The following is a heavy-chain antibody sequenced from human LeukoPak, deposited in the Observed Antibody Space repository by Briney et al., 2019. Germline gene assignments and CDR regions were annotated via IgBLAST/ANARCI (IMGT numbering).Heavy chain of an antibody. Sequence: ASVKVSCKASGYTFTSNALGWVRQAPGQGLEWMGWINTNTGNPTYAQGFTGRFVFSLDTSDNTAYLQISSLQAEDTAVYYCASFFCTSGLCYFLDYWGQGTLVTVSS. CDR2: INTNTGNP. V-gene: IGHV7-4-1*02. CDR3: ASFFCTSGLCYFLDY. D-gene: IGHD2-8*01. J-gene: IGHJ4*02. CDR1: GYTFTSNA.